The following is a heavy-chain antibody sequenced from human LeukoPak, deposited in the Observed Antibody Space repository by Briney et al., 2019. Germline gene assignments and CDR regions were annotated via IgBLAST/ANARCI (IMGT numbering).Heavy chain of an antibody. V-gene: IGHV4-39*01. CDR1: GGSISSSSYY. D-gene: IGHD2-2*01. Sequence: KPSETLSLTCTVSGGSISSSSYYWGWVRQPPGKGLEWIGSIYYSGSTYYNPSLKSRVTISVDTSKNQFSLKLSSVTAADTAVYCCARASPVRDYYYYGMDVWGQGTTVTVSS. CDR3: ARASPVRDYYYYGMDV. J-gene: IGHJ6*02. CDR2: IYYSGST.